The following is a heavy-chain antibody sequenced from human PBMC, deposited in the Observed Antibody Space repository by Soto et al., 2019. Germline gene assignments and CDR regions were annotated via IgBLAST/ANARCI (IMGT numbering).Heavy chain of an antibody. CDR1: GGSISSGDYY. CDR2: IYYSGST. Sequence: PSETLSLTCTVSGGSISSGDYYWSWIRQPQGKGLEWIEYIYYSGSTYYNPCLKSRVTITVDTSKNQFSLKLSSVTAADTAVYYCARGLKTAMDPYFDYWGQGTMVTVSS. CDR3: ARGLKTAMDPYFDY. J-gene: IGHJ4*02. D-gene: IGHD5-18*01. V-gene: IGHV4-30-4*01.